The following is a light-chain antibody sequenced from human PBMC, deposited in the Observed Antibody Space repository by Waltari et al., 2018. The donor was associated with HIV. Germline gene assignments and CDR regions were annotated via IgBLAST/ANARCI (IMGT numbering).Light chain of an antibody. CDR1: HSVSNY. J-gene: IGKJ4*01. CDR3: QQRTNWPQNT. CDR2: DAS. V-gene: IGKV3-11*01. Sequence: EIVLTQSPATLSLSPGERATLSCRASHSVSNYLAWYQQKPGQAPRLLIFDASNRATGVPPRFSGSGSGTDFTLTISSLEPEDFAVYYCQQRTNWPQNTFGGGTKVEIK.